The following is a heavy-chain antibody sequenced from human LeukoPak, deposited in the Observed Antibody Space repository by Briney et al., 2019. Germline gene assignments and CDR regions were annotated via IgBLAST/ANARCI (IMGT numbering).Heavy chain of an antibody. J-gene: IGHJ4*02. Sequence: PGGSLRLSCAASEFSFSGSTMHWVRQASGKGLEWVGRIRSKPNTYATAYAASVNGRFTISRDDSKNTTYLQMNSLKTDDTAVYYCTGSMMIVFGALWGQGTLVTVAS. V-gene: IGHV3-73*01. CDR1: EFSFSGST. D-gene: IGHD3-22*01. CDR2: IRSKPNTYAT. CDR3: TGSMMIVFGAL.